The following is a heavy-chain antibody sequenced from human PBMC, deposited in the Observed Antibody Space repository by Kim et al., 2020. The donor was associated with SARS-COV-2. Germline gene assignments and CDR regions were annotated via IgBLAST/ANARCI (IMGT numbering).Heavy chain of an antibody. J-gene: IGHJ4*02. V-gene: IGHV1-2*02. CDR3: ARDSYYDSSTFDY. D-gene: IGHD3-22*01. Sequence: YAQKFQGRVAMTRDTAISTAYMELSRLGSDDTAVYYCARDSYYDSSTFDYWGQGTLVTVSS.